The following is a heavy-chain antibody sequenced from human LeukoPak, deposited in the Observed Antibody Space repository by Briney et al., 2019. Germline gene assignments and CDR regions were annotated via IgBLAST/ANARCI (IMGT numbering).Heavy chain of an antibody. CDR2: ISGDGGST. J-gene: IGHJ4*02. D-gene: IGHD2/OR15-2a*01. V-gene: IGHV3-43*02. CDR1: GFTFSSYG. Sequence: GRSLRLSCAASGFTFSSYGMHWVRQAPGKGLEWVSLISGDGGSTYYADSVKGRFTISRDNSKNSLYLQMNSLRTEDTALYYCAKNVGSFYYFDYWGQGTLVTVSS. CDR3: AKNVGSFYYFDY.